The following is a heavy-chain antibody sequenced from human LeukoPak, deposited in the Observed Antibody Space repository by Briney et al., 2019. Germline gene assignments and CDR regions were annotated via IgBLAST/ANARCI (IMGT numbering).Heavy chain of an antibody. J-gene: IGHJ3*02. CDR1: GGSFSGYY. CDR3: ANLVGGGGNSVRGLAFDI. V-gene: IGHV3-30*18. CDR2: ISYDGSNK. D-gene: IGHD4-23*01. Sequence: LSLTCAVYGGSFSGYYWSWIRQAPGKGLEWVAVISYDGSNKYYADSVKGRFTISRDDSKNTLYLQMNSLRAEDTAVYYCANLVGGGGNSVRGLAFDIWGQGAKVSVSS.